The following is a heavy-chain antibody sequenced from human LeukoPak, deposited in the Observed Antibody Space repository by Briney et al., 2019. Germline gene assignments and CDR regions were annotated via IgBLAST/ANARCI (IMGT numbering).Heavy chain of an antibody. CDR2: ISYDGSNK. V-gene: IGHV3-30-3*01. Sequence: PGGSLRLSCAASGFTFRNFWMTWVRQAPGKGLEWVAVISYDGSNKYYADSVKGRFTISRDNSTNTLYLQMNSLRAEDTAVYYCAREAGIQLWSKLFDYWGQGTLVTVSS. D-gene: IGHD5-18*01. J-gene: IGHJ4*02. CDR3: AREAGIQLWSKLFDY. CDR1: GFTFRNFW.